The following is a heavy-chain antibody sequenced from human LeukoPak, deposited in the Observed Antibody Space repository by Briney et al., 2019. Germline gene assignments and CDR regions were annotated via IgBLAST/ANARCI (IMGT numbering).Heavy chain of an antibody. J-gene: IGHJ6*02. CDR1: GFTFSSSV. Sequence: PGGSLRLSCVGSGFTFSSSVMSWVRRAPGKGLEWVSGISSSGGHTDYTDPMRGRFSVSRDNSKNTLYLQMNSLRADDTAVYCCAKVPGHDSNGNYWYGMDVWGQGTTVTVSS. CDR2: ISSSGGHT. V-gene: IGHV3-23*01. D-gene: IGHD3-22*01. CDR3: AKVPGHDSNGNYWYGMDV.